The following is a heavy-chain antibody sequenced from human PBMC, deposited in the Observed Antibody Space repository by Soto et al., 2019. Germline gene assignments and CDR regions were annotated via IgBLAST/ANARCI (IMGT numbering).Heavy chain of an antibody. V-gene: IGHV4-31*03. CDR2: IYYSGST. J-gene: IGHJ6*02. Sequence: SETLSLTCTVSGGSISSGGYYWSWIRQHPGKGLEWIGYIYYSGSTYYNQSLKSRVTISVDTSKNQFSLKLSSVTAADTAVYYCARDTKYYYDSSGYKGPYYYYGMDVWGQGTTVT. D-gene: IGHD3-22*01. CDR1: GGSISSGGYY. CDR3: ARDTKYYYDSSGYKGPYYYYGMDV.